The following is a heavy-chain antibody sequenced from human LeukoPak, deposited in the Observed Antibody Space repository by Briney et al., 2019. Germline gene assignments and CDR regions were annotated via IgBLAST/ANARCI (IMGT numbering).Heavy chain of an antibody. CDR3: AREASFGELGSAWFDP. D-gene: IGHD3-10*01. CDR1: GFTFSSYG. V-gene: IGHV3-48*04. Sequence: GGSLRLSCAASGFTFSSYGMSWVRQAPGKGLEWVSGISGNSGTIYYADSVKGRFTISRDNAKNSLYLQMNSLRAEDTAVYYCAREASFGELGSAWFDPWGQGTLVTVSS. CDR2: ISGNSGTI. J-gene: IGHJ5*02.